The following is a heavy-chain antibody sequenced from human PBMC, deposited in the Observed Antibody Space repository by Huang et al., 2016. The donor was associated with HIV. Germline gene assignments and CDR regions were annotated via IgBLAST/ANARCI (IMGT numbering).Heavy chain of an antibody. V-gene: IGHV3-64*07. D-gene: IGHD3-10*01. CDR1: GFTFNTYA. J-gene: IGHJ2*01. Sequence: EVQLVESGGGLVQPGGSLRLSCAASGFTFNTYAMNWVRQAPGKGREYVSGSTSNGGSTYHADSVKGRFTISRDNSKNTLFLQMGSLRAEDMAVYYCARGYGSGSPYFDLWGRGTLVTVSS. CDR3: ARGYGSGSPYFDL. CDR2: STSNGGST.